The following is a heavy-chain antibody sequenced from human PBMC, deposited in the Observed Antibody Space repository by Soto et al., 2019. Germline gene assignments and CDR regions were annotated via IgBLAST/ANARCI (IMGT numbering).Heavy chain of an antibody. J-gene: IGHJ4*02. CDR3: TRELERDIDY. Sequence: PGGSLRLSCAASGFTLNSFFMHWVRQAPGKGLMWVSRINNDGSSTTYADSVKGRFTISRDNSKNTLYLQMNSLRIEDTAVYYFTRELERDIDYWCQDTLVPVSS. D-gene: IGHD1-1*01. V-gene: IGHV3-74*01. CDR1: GFTLNSFF. CDR2: INNDGSST.